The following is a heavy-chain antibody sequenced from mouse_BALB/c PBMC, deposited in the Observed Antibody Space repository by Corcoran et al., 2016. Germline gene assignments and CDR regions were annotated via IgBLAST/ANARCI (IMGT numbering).Heavy chain of an antibody. V-gene: IGHV3-6*02. CDR2: ISYDGSN. Sequence: DVQLQESGPGLVQPSQSLSLTCSVTGYSITSGYYWNWIRQFPGNKLEWMGYISYDGSNNYNPSLKNRISITRDTSKNQFFLKLNSVTTEDTATYYCARVDGNYWAMDYWGQGTSVTVSS. CDR3: ARVDGNYWAMDY. CDR1: GYSITSGYY. J-gene: IGHJ4*01. D-gene: IGHD2-1*01.